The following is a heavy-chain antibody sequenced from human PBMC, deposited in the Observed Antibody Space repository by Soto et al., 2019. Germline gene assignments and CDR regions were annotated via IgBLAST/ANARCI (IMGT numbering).Heavy chain of an antibody. CDR3: AREGGFLLRYFDWFPPNYYYGMDV. Sequence: GGSLRLSCAASGFTFSSYWMSWVRQAPGKGLEWVANIKQDGSEKYYVGSVKGRFTISRDNAKNSLYLQMNSLRAEDTAVYYCAREGGFLLRYFDWFPPNYYYGMDVWGQGTTVTVSS. CDR2: IKQDGSEK. CDR1: GFTFSSYW. D-gene: IGHD3-9*01. V-gene: IGHV3-7*01. J-gene: IGHJ6*02.